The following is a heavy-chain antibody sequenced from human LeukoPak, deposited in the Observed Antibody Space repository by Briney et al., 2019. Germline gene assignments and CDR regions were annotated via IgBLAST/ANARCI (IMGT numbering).Heavy chain of an antibody. Sequence: SETLSLTCTVSGGSISSYYWSCIRQPAGKGLEWIGRIYTSGSTNYNPSLKSRVTMSVDTSRNQLSLKVSSVTAADTALYYCARDRSGTFDNWGQGILVTVSS. CDR1: GGSISSYY. CDR2: IYTSGST. J-gene: IGHJ4*02. CDR3: ARDRSGTFDN. V-gene: IGHV4-4*07. D-gene: IGHD1-26*01.